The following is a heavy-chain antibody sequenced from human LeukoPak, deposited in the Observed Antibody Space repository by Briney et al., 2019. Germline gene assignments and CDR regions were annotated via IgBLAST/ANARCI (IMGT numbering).Heavy chain of an antibody. V-gene: IGHV3-23*01. CDR3: ARDRDYGDYAGCY. Sequence: GGSLRLSCAASGFSSSSYAMSWVRQAPGKGLKWVSTISGTGESAYYADSVKGRFTISRDNAKNSLYLQMNSLRAEDTAVYYCARDRDYGDYAGCYWGQGTLVTVSS. J-gene: IGHJ4*02. D-gene: IGHD4-17*01. CDR1: GFSSSSYA. CDR2: ISGTGESA.